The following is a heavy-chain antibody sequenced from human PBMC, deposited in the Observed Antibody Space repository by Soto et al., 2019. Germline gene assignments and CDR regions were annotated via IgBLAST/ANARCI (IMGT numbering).Heavy chain of an antibody. CDR2: INPNSGVT. Sequence: QVQLMQSGAEVKKPGASVTVSCRSSGDTFTDYYIHWVRQAPGQGLEWMGWINPNSGVTKYAQKFQGWVSMTRDTSIRTVYMQLSRLRSDDTAVYYCARESGGATATLDYYYFYMDVWGTGTTVTVSS. V-gene: IGHV1-2*04. CDR3: ARESGGATATLDYYYFYMDV. D-gene: IGHD5-12*01. J-gene: IGHJ6*03. CDR1: GDTFTDYY.